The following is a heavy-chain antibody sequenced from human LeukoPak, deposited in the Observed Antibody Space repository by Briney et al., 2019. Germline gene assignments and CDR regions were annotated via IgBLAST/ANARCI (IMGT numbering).Heavy chain of an antibody. Sequence: GGSLRLSCAASGFTFSSYSMNWVRQAPGKGLEWVALISYDGSNKYYADSVKGRFTISRDNSKNTLYLQVNSLRAEDTAVYYCAKDPRRYSRTGGYFECWGQGTLVTVSS. CDR2: ISYDGSNK. CDR1: GFTFSSYS. CDR3: AKDPRRYSRTGGYFEC. V-gene: IGHV3-30*18. J-gene: IGHJ4*02. D-gene: IGHD6-13*01.